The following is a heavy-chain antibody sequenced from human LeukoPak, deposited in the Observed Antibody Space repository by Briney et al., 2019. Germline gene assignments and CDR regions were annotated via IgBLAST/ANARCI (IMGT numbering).Heavy chain of an antibody. Sequence: PGGSLRLSCAASAFTSSRYWMHWVRQTPGEGLVWVSRISGDGTTTTYADSVKGRFTISRDNARNTLYLQMNSLRAEDTAVYYCARFAYDSGSLSWGQGALVTVSS. V-gene: IGHV3-74*01. CDR2: ISGDGTTT. D-gene: IGHD3-10*01. J-gene: IGHJ5*02. CDR1: AFTSSRYW. CDR3: ARFAYDSGSLS.